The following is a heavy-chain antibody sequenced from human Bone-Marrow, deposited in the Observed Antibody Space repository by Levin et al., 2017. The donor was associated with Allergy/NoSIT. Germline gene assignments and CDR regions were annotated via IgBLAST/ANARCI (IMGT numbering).Heavy chain of an antibody. V-gene: IGHV2-5*02. D-gene: IGHD1-20*01. CDR2: IYWDDDK. CDR3: AHRSNNWNDDNWFDP. J-gene: IGHJ5*02. CDR1: GFSLSTSGVG. Sequence: SGPTLVKPTQTLTLTCTFSGFSLSTSGVGVGWIRQPPGKALEWLALIYWDDDKRYSPSLKSRLTITKDTSKNQVVLTMTNMDPVDTATYYCAHRSNNWNDDNWFDPWGQGTLVTVSS.